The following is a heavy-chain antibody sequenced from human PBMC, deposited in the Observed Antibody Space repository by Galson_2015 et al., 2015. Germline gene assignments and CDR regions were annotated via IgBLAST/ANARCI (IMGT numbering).Heavy chain of an antibody. D-gene: IGHD2-2*01. V-gene: IGHV3-15*01. CDR3: TTDPSRFCSSTRCYADFDY. Sequence: SLRLSCAASGFTFSNGWMSWVRQAPGKGLEWVGRIKSKTGGGTTDYAAPVKGRFTISRDDSKNTLYLQMNSLTTEDTAMYYCTTDPSRFCSSTRCYADFDYWGQGALVTVSS. CDR2: IKSKTGGGTT. J-gene: IGHJ4*02. CDR1: GFTFSNGW.